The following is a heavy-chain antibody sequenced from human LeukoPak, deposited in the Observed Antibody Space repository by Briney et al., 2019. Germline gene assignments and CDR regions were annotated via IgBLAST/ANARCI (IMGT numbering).Heavy chain of an antibody. V-gene: IGHV1-2*04. CDR1: GYTFTGYY. Sequence: ASVKVSCKASGYTFTGYYMHWVRQAPGQGLEWMGWINPNSGGTNYAQKFQGWVTMTRDTSISTAYMELGRLRSDDTAVYYCARDRGSGSYYNHYYYYGMDVWGQGTTVTVSS. D-gene: IGHD3-10*01. J-gene: IGHJ6*02. CDR3: ARDRGSGSYYNHYYYYGMDV. CDR2: INPNSGGT.